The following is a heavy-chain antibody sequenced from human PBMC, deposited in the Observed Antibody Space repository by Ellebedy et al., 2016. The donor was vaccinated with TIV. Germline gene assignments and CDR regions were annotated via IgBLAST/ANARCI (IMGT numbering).Heavy chain of an antibody. V-gene: IGHV4-59*01. J-gene: IGHJ4*02. CDR1: GGSISSYY. CDR3: ARDDVTADYYGSAKIIAPML. D-gene: IGHD3-10*01. Sequence: MPSETLSLTCTVSGGSISSYYWSWIRQSPGKGLEWIGYIYYSGSTNYNPSLKSRVTISVDTSKNQFSLKLSSVTAADTAVYYCARDDVTADYYGSAKIIAPMLWGQGTLVTVSS. CDR2: IYYSGST.